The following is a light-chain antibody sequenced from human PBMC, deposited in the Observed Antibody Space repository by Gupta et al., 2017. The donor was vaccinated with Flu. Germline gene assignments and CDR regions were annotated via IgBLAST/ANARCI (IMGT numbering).Light chain of an antibody. J-gene: IGKJ4*01. Sequence: DIVMTQTPLSLSVTPGQPASISCKSSQSLLSSNGQTYLYWYLQKPGQPPQLLIFELSKRFSGVSDRFSGSGSGTDFTLKISRMEAEDVGLYYCMQGIERPFTFGGGTEVEIK. CDR3: MQGIERPFT. CDR1: QSLLSSNGQTY. CDR2: ELS. V-gene: IGKV2D-29*01.